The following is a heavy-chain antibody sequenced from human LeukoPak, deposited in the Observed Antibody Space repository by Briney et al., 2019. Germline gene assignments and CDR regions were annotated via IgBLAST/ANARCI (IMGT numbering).Heavy chain of an antibody. Sequence: SETLSLTCAVYGGSCSGYYWSWIRQPPGKGLEWIGEINHSGSTNYNPSLKSLVTISVDTSKNQFSLKLSFVTAADTAVYYCARLDSSYDYWGQGTLVTVSS. D-gene: IGHD6-19*01. V-gene: IGHV4-34*01. CDR2: INHSGST. CDR3: ARLDSSYDY. CDR1: GGSCSGYY. J-gene: IGHJ4*02.